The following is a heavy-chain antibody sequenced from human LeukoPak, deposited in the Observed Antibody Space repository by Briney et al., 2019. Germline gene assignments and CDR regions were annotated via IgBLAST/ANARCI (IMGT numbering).Heavy chain of an antibody. Sequence: PSETLSLTCAVYGGSFSGYYWSWIRQPPGKGLEWIGEINYSGTTKYNPSLKSRVTMSVDTSKNQFSLKLTSVTAADTGVYYCTRHELRGDYWGQGTLVSVSS. J-gene: IGHJ4*02. D-gene: IGHD5-24*01. CDR1: GGSFSGYY. V-gene: IGHV4-34*01. CDR3: TRHELRGDY. CDR2: INYSGTT.